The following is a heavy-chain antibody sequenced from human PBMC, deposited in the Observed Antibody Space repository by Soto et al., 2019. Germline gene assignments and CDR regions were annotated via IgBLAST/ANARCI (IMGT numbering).Heavy chain of an antibody. CDR1: GFTFSSYA. Sequence: GSLRLSCAASGFTFSSYAMHWVRQAPGKWLEWVAVISYDGSNKYYADSVKCRFTISRDNSKNTLYLQMNSLRAEDTAVYHCARGVLAARHYYYGMDVWRQGTTVTVSS. CDR2: ISYDGSNK. J-gene: IGHJ6*02. V-gene: IGHV3-30-3*01. D-gene: IGHD6-6*01. CDR3: ARGVLAARHYYYGMDV.